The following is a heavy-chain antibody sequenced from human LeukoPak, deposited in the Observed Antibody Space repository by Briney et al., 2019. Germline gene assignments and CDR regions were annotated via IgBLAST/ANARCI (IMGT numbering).Heavy chain of an antibody. Sequence: GASVKVSCKASGYTFTSYAMNWVRQAPGQGLEWMGWINTNTGNPTYAQGFTGRFVFSLDTSVSTAYLQISSLKAEDTAVYYCATDRVTVGAHHDAFDIWGQGTMVTVSS. CDR3: ATDRVTVGAHHDAFDI. CDR2: INTNTGNP. CDR1: GYTFTSYA. V-gene: IGHV7-4-1*02. J-gene: IGHJ3*02. D-gene: IGHD1-26*01.